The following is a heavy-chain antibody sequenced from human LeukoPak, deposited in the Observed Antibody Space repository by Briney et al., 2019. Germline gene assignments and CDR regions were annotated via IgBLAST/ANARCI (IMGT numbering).Heavy chain of an antibody. CDR3: ARRYLRGLLWFGELNCFDP. Sequence: PSETLSLTRTVSGGSISSSSYYWGWIRQPPGKGLEWIGSIYYSGSTYYNPSLKSRVTISVDTSKNQFSLKLSSVTAADTAVYYCARRYLRGLLWFGELNCFDPWGQGTLVTVSS. CDR1: GGSISSSSYY. D-gene: IGHD3-10*01. CDR2: IYYSGST. J-gene: IGHJ5*02. V-gene: IGHV4-39*01.